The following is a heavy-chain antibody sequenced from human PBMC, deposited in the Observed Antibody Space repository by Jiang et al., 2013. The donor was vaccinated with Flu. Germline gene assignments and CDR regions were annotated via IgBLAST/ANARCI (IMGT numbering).Heavy chain of an antibody. D-gene: IGHD5-24*01. Sequence: GLVWVSRISGDETTAFYADSVKGRFTILRDNAKNTVYLQMTSLRVEDTAMYYCVRDRGPDGWAWGQGTLVTVSS. J-gene: IGHJ5*02. CDR3: VRDRGPDGWA. V-gene: IGHV3-74*01. CDR2: ISGDETTA.